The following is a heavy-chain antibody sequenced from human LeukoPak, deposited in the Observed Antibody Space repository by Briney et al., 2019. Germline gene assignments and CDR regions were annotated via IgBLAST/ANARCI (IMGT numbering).Heavy chain of an antibody. CDR3: ARDAMIVVDYFDY. V-gene: IGHV4-39*02. J-gene: IGHJ4*02. Sequence: SETLSLTCTVSGGSISSSSYYWGWIRQPPGKGLEWIGSIYYSGSTYYNPSLKSRVTISVDASKNQFSLKLSSVTAADTAVYYCARDAMIVVDYFDYWGQGTLVTVSS. CDR1: GGSISSSSYY. CDR2: IYYSGST. D-gene: IGHD3-22*01.